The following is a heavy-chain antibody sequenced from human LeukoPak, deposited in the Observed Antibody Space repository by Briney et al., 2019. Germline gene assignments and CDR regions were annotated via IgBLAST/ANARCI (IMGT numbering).Heavy chain of an antibody. V-gene: IGHV3-53*01. CDR2: IYSGGST. CDR1: GFTVSKNY. Sequence: GGSLRLSCAASGFTVSKNYMSWVRQAPGKGLEWVSVIYSGGSTYYADSVKGRFTISRDSSKNTLYLQMNSLRAEDTAMYYCARHPDQLLSYFDYWGQGTLVTVSS. CDR3: ARHPDQLLSYFDY. J-gene: IGHJ4*02. D-gene: IGHD2-2*01.